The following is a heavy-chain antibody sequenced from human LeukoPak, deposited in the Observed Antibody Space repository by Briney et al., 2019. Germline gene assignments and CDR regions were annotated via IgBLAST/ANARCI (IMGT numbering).Heavy chain of an antibody. CDR1: GGSISSYY. J-gene: IGHJ4*02. CDR2: IYYSGSP. V-gene: IGHV4-59*01. D-gene: IGHD4-17*01. Sequence: PSETLSLTCTVSGGSISSYYWSWIRQPPGKGLEWIGYIYYSGSPNYNPSLKSRVTISVDTSKNQFSLRLSSVTAADTAVYYCARPLPGYGYSVDSWGQGTLVTVSS. CDR3: ARPLPGYGYSVDS.